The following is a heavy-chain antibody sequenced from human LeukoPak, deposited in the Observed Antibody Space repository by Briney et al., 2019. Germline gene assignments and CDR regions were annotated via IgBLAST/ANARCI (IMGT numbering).Heavy chain of an antibody. CDR2: IYCSGST. Sequence: PSETLSLTCTVSGGSISSGGYYWSWIRQHPGKGLEWIGYIYCSGSTYYNPSLKSRVTISVDTSKNQFSLKLSSVTAADTAVYYCARTAHYDSSVDYWGQGTLVTVSS. D-gene: IGHD3-22*01. J-gene: IGHJ4*02. CDR1: GGSISSGGYY. V-gene: IGHV4-31*03. CDR3: ARTAHYDSSVDY.